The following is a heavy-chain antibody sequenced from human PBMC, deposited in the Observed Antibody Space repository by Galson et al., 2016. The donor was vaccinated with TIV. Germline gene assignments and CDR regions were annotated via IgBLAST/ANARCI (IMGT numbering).Heavy chain of an antibody. V-gene: IGHV3-23*01. CDR1: ELTFSNYG. Sequence: LRLSCAASELTFSNYGMSWVRQAPGKGLEWVSGISYSGESTYYADSVKGRFTISRANSMNTLYLQMNSLRAEDTAVYYCAKEGGLYCSSTSCYPIDYWGQGTLVTASS. CDR3: AKEGGLYCSSTSCYPIDY. J-gene: IGHJ4*02. D-gene: IGHD2-2*01. CDR2: ISYSGEST.